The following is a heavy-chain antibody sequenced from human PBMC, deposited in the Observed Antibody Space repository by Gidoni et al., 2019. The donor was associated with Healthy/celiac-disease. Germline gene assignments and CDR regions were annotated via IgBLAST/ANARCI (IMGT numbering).Heavy chain of an antibody. CDR2: ISYDGSNK. V-gene: IGHV3-30-3*01. Sequence: QVQLVESGGGVVQPGRSLRLSCAASGFTFSRYAMHWVRQAPGKGLEWVAVISYDGSNKYYADSVKGRFTISRDNSKNTLYLQMNSLRAEDTAVYYCARDQDGGYLGTTDYWGQGTLVTVSS. CDR1: GFTFSRYA. CDR3: ARDQDGGYLGTTDY. D-gene: IGHD1-7*01. J-gene: IGHJ4*02.